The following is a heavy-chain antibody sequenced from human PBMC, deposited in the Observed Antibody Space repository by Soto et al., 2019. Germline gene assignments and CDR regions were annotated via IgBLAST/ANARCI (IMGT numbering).Heavy chain of an antibody. CDR2: IIPIFGTA. V-gene: IGHV1-69*01. Sequence: QVQLVQSGAEVQKPGSSVKVSCKAPGGTFSSYAISWVRQAPGQGLEWMGGIIPIFGTAKYAQKFQGRVTITADESTSTGYMELSSVRSEDTAVYYCARSQGGSSSLDIYYYYYYGMDVWGQGTTVTVSS. CDR3: ARSQGGSSSLDIYYYYYYGMDV. J-gene: IGHJ6*02. CDR1: GGTFSSYA. D-gene: IGHD2-15*01.